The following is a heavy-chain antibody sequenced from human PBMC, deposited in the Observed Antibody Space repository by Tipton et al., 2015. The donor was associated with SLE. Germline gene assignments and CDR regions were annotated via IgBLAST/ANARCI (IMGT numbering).Heavy chain of an antibody. V-gene: IGHV4-39*07. J-gene: IGHJ4*02. CDR1: GGSISSSSYY. CDR3: ARGVLQPLNY. Sequence: TLSLTCTVSGGSISSSSYYWGWIRQPPGKGLEWIGSIFRSGSTYYNPSLKSRVTISVDTSKNQFSLKLSSVTAADTAVYYCARGVLQPLNYWGQGTLVTVSS. D-gene: IGHD2/OR15-2a*01. CDR2: IFRSGST.